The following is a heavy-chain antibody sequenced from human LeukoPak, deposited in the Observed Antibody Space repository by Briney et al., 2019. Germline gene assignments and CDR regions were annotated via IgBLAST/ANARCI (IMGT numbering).Heavy chain of an antibody. J-gene: IGHJ3*02. CDR2: IGTAGDT. D-gene: IGHD3-22*01. V-gene: IGHV3-13*01. Sequence: GGSLRLSCAASGFTFSSYDMHWVRQATGKGLEWVSAIGTAGDTYYPGSVKGRFTISRENAKNSLYLQMNSLRAGDTAVYYCARGLAPGYYYDSSGFDAFDIWGQGTMVTVSS. CDR3: ARGLAPGYYYDSSGFDAFDI. CDR1: GFTFSSYD.